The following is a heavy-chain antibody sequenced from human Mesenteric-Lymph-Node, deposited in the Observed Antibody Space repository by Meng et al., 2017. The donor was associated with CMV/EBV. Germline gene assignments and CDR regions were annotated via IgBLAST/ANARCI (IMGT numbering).Heavy chain of an antibody. Sequence: CAVYGGSFSGYYWSWIRQPPGKGLEWIGEINHSGSTNYNPSLKSRVTISVDTSKNQFSLKLSSVTAADTAVYYCARYLGAAGFFDYWGQGALVTVSS. CDR3: ARYLGAAGFFDY. CDR1: GGSFSGYY. J-gene: IGHJ4*02. D-gene: IGHD6-25*01. V-gene: IGHV4-34*01. CDR2: INHSGST.